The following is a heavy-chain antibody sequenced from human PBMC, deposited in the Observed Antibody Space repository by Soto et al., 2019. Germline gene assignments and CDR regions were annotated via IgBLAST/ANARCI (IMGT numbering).Heavy chain of an antibody. J-gene: IGHJ6*02. D-gene: IGHD2-15*01. CDR3: ARDGRAGYCSGGSCDYYYYYGMDV. CDR1: GFTFSSYS. CDR2: ISSSSSYI. V-gene: IGHV3-21*01. Sequence: EVQLVESGGGLVKPGGSLRLSCAASGFTFSSYSMNWVRQAPGKGLEWVSSISSSSSYIYYADSVKGRFTISRDNAKNSLYRQMNSLRAEDTAVYYCARDGRAGYCSGGSCDYYYYYGMDVWGQGTTVTVSS.